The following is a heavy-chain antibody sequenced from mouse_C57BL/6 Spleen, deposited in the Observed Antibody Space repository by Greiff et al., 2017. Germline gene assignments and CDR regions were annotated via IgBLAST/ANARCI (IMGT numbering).Heavy chain of an antibody. CDR1: GYSITSGYY. V-gene: IGHV3-6*01. CDR2: ISYDGSN. CDR3: ARDSPFYAMDY. Sequence: ESGPGLVKPSQSLPLTCSVTGYSITSGYYWNWIRQFPGNKLEWMGYISYDGSNNYNPSLKNRISITRDTSKNQFFLKLNSVTTEDTATYYCARDSPFYAMDYWGQGTSVTVSS. J-gene: IGHJ4*01.